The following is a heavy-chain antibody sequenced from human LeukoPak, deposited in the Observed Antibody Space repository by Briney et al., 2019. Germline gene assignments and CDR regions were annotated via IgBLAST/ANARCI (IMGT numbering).Heavy chain of an antibody. V-gene: IGHV3-66*01. CDR2: IYSGGST. CDR3: ARVGGDLYYYYYMDV. D-gene: IGHD2-21*02. CDR1: GFTVSSNY. Sequence: GGSLRLSCAASGFTVSSNYMSWVRQAPGKGLEWVSVIYSGGSTYYADSVKGRFTISRDNSKNTLYLQMNSLRAEDTAVYYCARVGGDLYYYYYMDVWGKGTTVTISS. J-gene: IGHJ6*03.